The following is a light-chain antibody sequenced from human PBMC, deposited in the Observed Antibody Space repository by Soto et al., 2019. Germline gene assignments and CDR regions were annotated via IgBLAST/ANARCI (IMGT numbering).Light chain of an antibody. V-gene: IGLV3-9*01. CDR3: QVWDSSTL. J-gene: IGLJ2*01. CDR2: RDS. CDR1: NSGSKN. Sequence: SYELTQPLSVSVALGQTARITCGGNNSGSKNVHWYQQKPGQAPVLVIYRDSNRPSGIPERFSGSNSGNTATLTISRAQAGDEADYYCQVWDSSTLFGGGTKLTVL.